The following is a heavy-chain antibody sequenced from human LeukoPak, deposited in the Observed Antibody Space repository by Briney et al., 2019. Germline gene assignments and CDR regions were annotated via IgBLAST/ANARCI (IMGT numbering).Heavy chain of an antibody. CDR2: ITSNGTDT. V-gene: IGHV3-74*01. J-gene: IGHJ4*02. CDR1: GFTFSTCW. D-gene: IGHD5-12*01. Sequence: GGSLRLSCAASGFTFSTCWMHWVRQAPGKGLVWVSRITSNGTDTASADPVKGRFTISRDNAKHTLYLEMNSLRAEDTAVYYCVRDYAVERVARWGQGTLVIVSS. CDR3: VRDYAVERVAR.